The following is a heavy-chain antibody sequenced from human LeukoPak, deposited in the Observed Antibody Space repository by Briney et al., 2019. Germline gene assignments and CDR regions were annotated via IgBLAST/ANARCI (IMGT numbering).Heavy chain of an antibody. CDR2: IYTSGST. CDR1: GASIRSYY. V-gene: IGHV4-4*08. J-gene: IGHJ4*02. Sequence: SETLSLTCTVSGASIRSYYWSWIRQPPGKGLEWIGYIYTSGSTNYNPSLKSRVTISVDTSKNQFSLKLSSVTAADTAVYYCARLAVVAATGDYWGQGTLVTVSS. D-gene: IGHD2-15*01. CDR3: ARLAVVAATGDY.